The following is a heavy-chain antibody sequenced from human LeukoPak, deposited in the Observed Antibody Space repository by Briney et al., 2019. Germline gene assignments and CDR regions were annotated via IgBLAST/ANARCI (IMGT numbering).Heavy chain of an antibody. J-gene: IGHJ4*02. CDR2: IKQAKSEK. CDR3: ARLNLQEGSGYRPVDH. V-gene: IGHV3-7*01. CDR1: GFTFSAHW. Sequence: GGSLRLSCAASGFTFSAHWMTWVRQAPGKGLEWVSNIKQAKSEKHYADSVRGRFTISRDNAKNSLYLQMNSLRVEDTAGYLRARLNLQEGSGYRPVDHCGQGTLGTVSS. D-gene: IGHD6-25*01.